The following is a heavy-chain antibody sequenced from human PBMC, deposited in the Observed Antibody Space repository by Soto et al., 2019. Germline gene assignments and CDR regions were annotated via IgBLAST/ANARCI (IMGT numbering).Heavy chain of an antibody. Sequence: QLQLQESGPGLVKPSETLSLTYNVSGVSISDTSYYWGWIRQPPGKGLEWIGTIYFNGNTFYNPSLKSRLTISVDTSKNQFSLRLTSVTAADTAVYYCARQGSYWGQGTLVAVSS. J-gene: IGHJ4*02. CDR2: IYFNGNT. CDR1: GVSISDTSYY. CDR3: ARQGSY. V-gene: IGHV4-39*01.